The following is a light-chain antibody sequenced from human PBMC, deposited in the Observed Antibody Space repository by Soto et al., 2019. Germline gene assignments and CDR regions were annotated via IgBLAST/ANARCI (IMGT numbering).Light chain of an antibody. Sequence: DLQMTQSPSSLSASVGDRVTITCRASQGIGNDLGWHQQKPGKAPKRLIYAASTLQSGVSSRFSGSGSGTKFTPTISSLQPENFATFFFLQYNSSPKTSGQGTNLKIK. CDR1: QGIGND. J-gene: IGKJ1*01. V-gene: IGKV1-17*01. CDR2: AAS. CDR3: LQYNSSPKT.